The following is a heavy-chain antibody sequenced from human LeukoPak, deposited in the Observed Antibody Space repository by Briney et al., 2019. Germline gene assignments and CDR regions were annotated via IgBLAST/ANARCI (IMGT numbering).Heavy chain of an antibody. CDR1: GGSISSSSYY. Sequence: SETLSLTCTVSGGSISSSSYYWGWIRQPPGKGLEWIGYIYYSGSTNYNPSLKSRVTISVDTSKNQFSLKLSSVTAADTAVYYCATGDYYGSGSYITFNYWGQGTLVTVSS. J-gene: IGHJ4*02. CDR2: IYYSGST. D-gene: IGHD3-10*01. V-gene: IGHV4-61*05. CDR3: ATGDYYGSGSYITFNY.